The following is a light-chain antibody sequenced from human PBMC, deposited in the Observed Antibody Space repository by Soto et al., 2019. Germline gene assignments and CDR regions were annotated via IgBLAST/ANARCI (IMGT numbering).Light chain of an antibody. CDR3: QQAASFPIT. CDR2: AAS. J-gene: IGKJ5*01. V-gene: IGKV1-39*01. CDR1: QSISSY. Sequence: DIQMTQSPSSLSSSVGDIFTITCRASQSISSYLNWYQQKPGKAPKLLIYAASSLQSGVPSRFSGSGSGTDFTLTISSLQPEDFATYYCQQAASFPITFGQGTRLEIK.